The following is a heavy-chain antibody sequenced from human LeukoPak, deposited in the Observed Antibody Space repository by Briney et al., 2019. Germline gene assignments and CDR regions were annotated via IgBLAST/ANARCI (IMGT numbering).Heavy chain of an antibody. CDR2: ISFSSSTI. CDR3: VRLRRNSDRSGYYYFYNY. CDR1: GFTFSSYS. Sequence: GGSLRLSCAASGFTFSSYSMNWVRQAPGKGLEWISYISFSSSTIYYAGSVQGRFTISRDNAKNSLYLQMNSLRAEDTARYYCVRLRRNSDRSGYYYFYNYWGQGIQVTVSS. V-gene: IGHV3-48*01. J-gene: IGHJ4*02. D-gene: IGHD3-22*01.